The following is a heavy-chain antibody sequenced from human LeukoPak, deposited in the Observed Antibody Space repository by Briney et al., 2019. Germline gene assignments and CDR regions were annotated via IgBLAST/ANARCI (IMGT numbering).Heavy chain of an antibody. D-gene: IGHD2-15*01. CDR2: ITSSGFST. CDR1: GFTFSSYA. J-gene: IGHJ6*03. CDR3: AKRGGTESFYYYYYMDV. V-gene: IGHV3-23*01. Sequence: GGSLRLSCAASGFTFSSYAMSWVRQAPGKGLEWVSGITSSGFSTYYADSVKGRFTISRDNSKNTLYLQMNSLRAEDTAEYYCAKRGGTESFYYYYYMDVWGKGTTVTVSS.